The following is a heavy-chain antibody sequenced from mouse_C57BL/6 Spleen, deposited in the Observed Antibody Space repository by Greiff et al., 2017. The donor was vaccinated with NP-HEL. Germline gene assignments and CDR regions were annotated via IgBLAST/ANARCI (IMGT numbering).Heavy chain of an antibody. CDR2: IRSKSNNYAT. V-gene: IGHV10-1*01. Sequence: EVMLVESGGGLVQPKGSLKLSCAASGFSFNTYAMNWVRQAPGKGLEWVARIRSKSNNYATYYADSVKDRFTISRDDSESMLYLQMNNLKTEDTAMYYCVRHESSNYFAYWGQGTLVTVSA. CDR3: VRHESSNYFAY. J-gene: IGHJ3*01. CDR1: GFSFNTYA. D-gene: IGHD2-5*01.